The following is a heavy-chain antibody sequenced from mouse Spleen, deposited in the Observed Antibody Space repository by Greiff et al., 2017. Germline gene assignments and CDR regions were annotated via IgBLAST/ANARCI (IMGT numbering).Heavy chain of an antibody. Sequence: EVMLVESGGGLVKPGGSLKLSCAASGFTFSSYAMSWVRQTPEKRLEWVATISSGGSYTYYPDSVKGRFTISRDNAKNTLYLQMSSLRSEDTAMYYCARHEDRSTYAMDYWGQGTSVTVSS. D-gene: IGHD2-14*01. J-gene: IGHJ4*01. CDR1: GFTFSSYA. CDR2: ISSGGSYT. V-gene: IGHV5-9-1*01. CDR3: ARHEDRSTYAMDY.